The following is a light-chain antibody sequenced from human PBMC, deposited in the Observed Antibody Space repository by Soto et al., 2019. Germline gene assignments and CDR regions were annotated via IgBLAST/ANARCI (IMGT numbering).Light chain of an antibody. CDR2: GAS. CDR3: QRIT. J-gene: IGKJ5*01. CDR1: QTVTSSY. V-gene: IGKV3-20*01. Sequence: EIVLTQSPGTLSLSPGERATLSCRASQTVTSSYLAWYQQKPGQAPRLLIYGASNRATGIPDRFSGSGSGTDFTLTISRLEPEDSAVYYCQRITFGQGTRLEI.